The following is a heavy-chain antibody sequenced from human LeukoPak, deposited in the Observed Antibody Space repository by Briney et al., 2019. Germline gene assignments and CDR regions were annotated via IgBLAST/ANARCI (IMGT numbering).Heavy chain of an antibody. CDR2: INTKTGNP. Sequence: ASVKVSCKASGNNFMTYVMSWVRQAPGQGLEWMGWINTKTGNPTYAQGFTGRFVFSLDIPANTAYLQISSLKAEDTAVYYCASVLLRYCRGDICYRPLDYWGQGTLVTVSS. J-gene: IGHJ4*02. CDR3: ASVLLRYCRGDICYRPLDY. V-gene: IGHV7-4-1*02. CDR1: GNNFMTYV. D-gene: IGHD2-21*01.